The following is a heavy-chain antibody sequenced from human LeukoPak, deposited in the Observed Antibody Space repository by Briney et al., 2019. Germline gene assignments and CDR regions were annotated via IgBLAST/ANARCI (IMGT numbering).Heavy chain of an antibody. D-gene: IGHD2-8*01. Sequence: SETLSLTCTVSDGSISDSSYYWGWIRQPPGKGLEWIGSIYFTGTTNYNPSLRSRVTISVDTSKSQFSLRLSSVTAADTAVYYCARLTNMEKDVTPTYYMDVWGKGTTVTVSS. CDR3: ARLTNMEKDVTPTYYMDV. CDR1: DGSISDSSYY. CDR2: IYFTGTT. J-gene: IGHJ6*03. V-gene: IGHV4-39*07.